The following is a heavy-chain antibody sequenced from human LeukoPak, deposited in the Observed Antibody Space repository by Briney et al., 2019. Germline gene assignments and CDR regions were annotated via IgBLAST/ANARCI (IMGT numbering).Heavy chain of an antibody. V-gene: IGHV4-59*01. CDR1: GGSISSYY. J-gene: IGHJ5*02. Sequence: SETLSLTCTVSGGSISSYYWSWIRQPPGKGLEWIGYIYYSGSTNYNPSLKSRVTISVDTSKNQISLKLSSVTAADTAVYYCARDSGYCSGGSCPDNWFAPWGQGTLVTVSS. D-gene: IGHD2-15*01. CDR3: ARDSGYCSGGSCPDNWFAP. CDR2: IYYSGST.